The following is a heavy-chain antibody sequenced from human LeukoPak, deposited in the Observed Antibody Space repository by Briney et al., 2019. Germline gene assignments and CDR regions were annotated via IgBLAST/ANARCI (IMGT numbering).Heavy chain of an antibody. D-gene: IGHD3-10*01. CDR1: GFTFSSYD. CDR3: ARARHGGNSFDY. Sequence: GGSLRLSCAASGFTFSSYDMHWVRQATGKGLEWVSGIGCLGDTYYPGSVKGRFTISRENAKNALSLQMNSLRAGDTAVYYCARARHGGNSFDYWGQGTLVTVSS. J-gene: IGHJ4*02. V-gene: IGHV3-13*04. CDR2: IGCLGDT.